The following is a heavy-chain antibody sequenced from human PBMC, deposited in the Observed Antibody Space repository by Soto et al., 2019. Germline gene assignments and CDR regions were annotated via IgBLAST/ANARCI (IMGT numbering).Heavy chain of an antibody. CDR2: INPSGGGT. Sequence: QVQLVQSGAEVKKPGASVKLSCKTSGYTFSNYYINWVRQAPGQGLQWMGRINPSGGGTIYAQNFQGRVTMTRVTSTSTVYMDLSSLSSEDTAVYYCARSQEVVVVPAAPIDYWGHGTLVTVSS. CDR1: GYTFSNYY. CDR3: ARSQEVVVVPAAPIDY. D-gene: IGHD2-15*01. V-gene: IGHV1-46*01. J-gene: IGHJ4*01.